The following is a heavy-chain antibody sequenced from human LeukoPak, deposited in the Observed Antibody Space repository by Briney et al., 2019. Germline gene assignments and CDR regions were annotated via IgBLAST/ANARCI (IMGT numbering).Heavy chain of an antibody. V-gene: IGHV3-11*01. CDR2: ISSSGSTI. J-gene: IGHJ4*02. Sequence: PGGSLRLSCAASGFTFSDYYMSWLRQAPGKGLEWVSYISSSGSTIYYADSVKGRFTISRDNAKNSLYLQMNSLRAEDTAVYYCAREPLRYFDWSPFDYWGQGALVTVSS. CDR1: GFTFSDYY. CDR3: AREPLRYFDWSPFDY. D-gene: IGHD3-9*01.